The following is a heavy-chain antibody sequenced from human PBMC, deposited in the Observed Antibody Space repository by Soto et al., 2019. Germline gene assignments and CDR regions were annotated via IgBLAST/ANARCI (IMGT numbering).Heavy chain of an antibody. CDR1: GGSMTNYY. D-gene: IGHD2-21*01. V-gene: IGHV4-59*08. J-gene: IGHJ3*02. CDR3: ARHGGDRSDDAFEI. Sequence: SETLSLTCTVSGGSMTNYYWSWIRQPPGKGLEWIGYISYSGSTKYTTSLESRVTISGDTSKNQFSLKLTSVTAADTAVYYCARHGGDRSDDAFEIWGQGTVVTVSS. CDR2: ISYSGST.